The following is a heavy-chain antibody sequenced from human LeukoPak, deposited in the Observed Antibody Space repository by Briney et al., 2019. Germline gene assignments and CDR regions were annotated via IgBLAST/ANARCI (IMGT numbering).Heavy chain of an antibody. Sequence: GGSLRLSCAASGFSFSSFAMSWVRQAPGKGLEWVSLISGSGGATAYEDSVKGRFTISRDNSKNTLYLQMNSLRAEDTAVYYCAKGDYYDLDYWGQGTLVTVSS. V-gene: IGHV3-23*01. CDR2: ISGSGGAT. CDR1: GFSFSSFA. J-gene: IGHJ4*02. D-gene: IGHD3-22*01. CDR3: AKGDYYDLDY.